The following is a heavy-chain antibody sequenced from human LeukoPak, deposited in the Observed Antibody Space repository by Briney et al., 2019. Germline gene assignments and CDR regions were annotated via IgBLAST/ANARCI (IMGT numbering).Heavy chain of an antibody. CDR1: GYTFTGYY. D-gene: IGHD5-18*01. V-gene: IGHV1-2*02. J-gene: IGHJ4*02. CDR2: INPNSGGT. Sequence: ASVKVSCKASGYTFTGYYMHWVRQAPGQGLEWMGWINPNSGGTSYTQKFQGRVTVTRDTSISTAYMELSRLRSDDTAVYYCAREGGGYNYAFRHWGQGTLVTVSS. CDR3: AREGGGYNYAFRH.